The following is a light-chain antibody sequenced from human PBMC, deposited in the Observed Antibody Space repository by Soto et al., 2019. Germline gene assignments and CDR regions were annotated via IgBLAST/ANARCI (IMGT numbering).Light chain of an antibody. Sequence: DMQITHSPSTLSASVLYRVTITCRASQDISYYLAWYQQKPGKAPKLLIYTASTLQSGVPSRFSGSGSGTEFTLTISSLQPEDFATYYCQQFNSYPITFGQGTRLEIK. CDR2: TAS. CDR1: QDISYY. J-gene: IGKJ5*01. CDR3: QQFNSYPIT. V-gene: IGKV1-9*01.